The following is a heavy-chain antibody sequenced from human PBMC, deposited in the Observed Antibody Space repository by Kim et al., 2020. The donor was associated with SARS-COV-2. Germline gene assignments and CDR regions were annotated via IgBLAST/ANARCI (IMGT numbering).Heavy chain of an antibody. CDR1: GGSLSGYY. V-gene: IGHV4-34*10. Sequence: SETLSLTCAVYGGSLSGYYWSWIRQPPGKGLEWIGEIHLFGNTDYQPSLKSRITMSLDTSKNHFSLKLSSVTAADTAMYFCARGQDTAKVGYWGQGTLVTVSS. J-gene: IGHJ4*02. D-gene: IGHD5-18*01. CDR2: IHLFGNT. CDR3: ARGQDTAKVGY.